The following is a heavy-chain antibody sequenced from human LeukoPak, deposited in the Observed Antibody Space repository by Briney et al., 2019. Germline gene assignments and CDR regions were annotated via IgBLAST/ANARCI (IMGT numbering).Heavy chain of an antibody. CDR3: ARVIAVAGMVYYFDY. CDR2: IYYSGST. Sequence: PSETLSLTCAVYGGSFSNYYWSWIRQPPGKGLEWIGSIYYSGSTYYNPSLKSRVTISVDTSKNQFSLKLSSVTAADTAVYYCARVIAVAGMVYYFDYWGQGTLVTVSS. V-gene: IGHV4-34*01. CDR1: GGSFSNYY. J-gene: IGHJ4*02. D-gene: IGHD6-19*01.